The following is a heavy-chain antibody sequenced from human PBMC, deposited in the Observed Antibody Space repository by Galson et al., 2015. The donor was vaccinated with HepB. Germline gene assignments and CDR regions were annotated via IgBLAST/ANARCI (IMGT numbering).Heavy chain of an antibody. CDR2: IYPDDSDI. CDR3: ARQGGYNGYDFLRS. D-gene: IGHD5-12*01. V-gene: IGHV5-51*01. J-gene: IGHJ4*02. Sequence: QSGAEVKKSGDSLKISCKDSGNSFNNQWIGWVRQTPGKGLEWMGIIYPDDSDIRYNPAVKGRVTISADTSINTAYLQWSSLRASDSAIYFCARQGGYNGYDFLRSWGQGTRVTVSS. CDR1: GNSFNNQW.